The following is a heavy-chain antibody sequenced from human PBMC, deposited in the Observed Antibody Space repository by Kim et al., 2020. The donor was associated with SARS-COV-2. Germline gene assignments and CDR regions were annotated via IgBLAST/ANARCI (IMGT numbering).Heavy chain of an antibody. J-gene: IGHJ4*02. CDR2: IYYSGST. CDR3: ARGVVRGVWFDY. CDR1: GGSISSYY. D-gene: IGHD3-10*01. V-gene: IGHV4-59*08. Sequence: SETLSLTCTVSGGSISSYYWSWIRQPPGKGLEWIGYIYYSGSTNYNPSLKSRVTISVDTSKNQFSLKLSSVTAADTAVYYCARGVVRGVWFDYWGQGTLVTVSS.